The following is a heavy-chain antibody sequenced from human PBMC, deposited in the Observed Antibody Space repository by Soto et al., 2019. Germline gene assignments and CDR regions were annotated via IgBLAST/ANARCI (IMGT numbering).Heavy chain of an antibody. CDR1: GYTFTSYG. D-gene: IGHD3-16*02. CDR3: ARFLYDYIWGSYRKIFDY. Sequence: ASLKVSCKASGYTFTSYGISWVRQAPGQGLEWMVCISAYNGNTNDAQKLQRRVTMTTDTSTSTAYMELRSLRSDDTAVYYCARFLYDYIWGSYRKIFDYWGQGTLVTVSS. J-gene: IGHJ4*01. CDR2: ISAYNGNT. V-gene: IGHV1-18*01.